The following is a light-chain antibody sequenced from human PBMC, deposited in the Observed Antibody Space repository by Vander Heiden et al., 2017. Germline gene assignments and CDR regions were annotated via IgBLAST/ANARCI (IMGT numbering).Light chain of an antibody. CDR3: RQALQTPLT. J-gene: IGKJ4*01. Sequence: DIVMTQSPLSLPVTPGEPASISCRSSQSLLHSNGYNYLDWYLQKPGQSPQLLIYLGSNRASGVPDRFSGSRSGTDFTLKISRVEAEDVGVYYCRQALQTPLTFGGRTKVEIK. V-gene: IGKV2-28*01. CDR2: LGS. CDR1: QSLLHSNGYNY.